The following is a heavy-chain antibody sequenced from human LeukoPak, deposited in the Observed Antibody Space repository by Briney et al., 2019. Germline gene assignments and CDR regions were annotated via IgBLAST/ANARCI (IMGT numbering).Heavy chain of an antibody. CDR3: ARDVLAAGDY. CDR2: IYYSGST. Sequence: SETLSLTCTVSGGSISSSSYYWGWIRQPPGKGLEWIGSIYYSGSTYYNPSLKSRVTISVDTSKNQFSLKLSSVTAADTAVYYCARDVLAAGDYWSQGTLVTVSS. V-gene: IGHV4-39*07. CDR1: GGSISSSSYY. D-gene: IGHD6-13*01. J-gene: IGHJ4*02.